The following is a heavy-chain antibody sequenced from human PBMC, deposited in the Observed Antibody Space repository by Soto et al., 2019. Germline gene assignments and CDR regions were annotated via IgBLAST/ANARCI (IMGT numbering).Heavy chain of an antibody. V-gene: IGHV1-3*01. CDR3: ARGLAPYYFDY. CDR2: INAGNGNT. D-gene: IGHD6-19*01. CDR1: GYTFTSYA. Sequence: ASVKVSCKPSGYTFTSYAMHWVRQAPGQRLEWMGWINAGNGNTKYSQKFQGRVTITRDTSASTAYMELSSLRSEDTAVYYCARGLAPYYFDYWGQGTLVTVSS. J-gene: IGHJ4*02.